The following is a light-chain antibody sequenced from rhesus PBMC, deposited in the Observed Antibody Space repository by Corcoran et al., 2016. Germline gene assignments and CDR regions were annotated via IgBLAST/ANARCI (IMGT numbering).Light chain of an antibody. J-gene: IGKJ2*01. Sequence: QIVLTQSPATLALSQGERATLSCRASQSVSSYLSWFQQKPRQAPRLLIYGASTRATGIPDRFSGSGSGPEFTLTISSLEPEDVGVYFCLQSVNWPQYTFGQGTKVEIK. CDR2: GAS. V-gene: IGKV3S11*01. CDR3: LQSVNWPQYT. CDR1: QSVSSY.